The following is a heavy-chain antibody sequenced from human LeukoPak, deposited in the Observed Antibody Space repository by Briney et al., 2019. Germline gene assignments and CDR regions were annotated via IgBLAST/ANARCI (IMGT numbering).Heavy chain of an antibody. CDR1: GGSISSGGYY. CDR2: IYHSGST. CDR3: ARAMGPYSSPSPFDY. J-gene: IGHJ4*02. D-gene: IGHD6-13*01. V-gene: IGHV4-30-2*05. Sequence: SETLSLTCTVSGGSISSGGYYWSWIRQPPGKGLEWIGYIYHSGSTYYNPSLKSRVTISVDTSKNQFSLKLSSVTAADTAVYYCARAMGPYSSPSPFDYWGQGTLVTVSS.